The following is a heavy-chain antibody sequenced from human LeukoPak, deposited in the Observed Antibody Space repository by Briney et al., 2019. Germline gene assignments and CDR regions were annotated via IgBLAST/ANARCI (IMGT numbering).Heavy chain of an antibody. CDR1: GGFFSGYA. Sequence: ASVKVSCKASGGFFSGYAMSWLRQAPGQGLEWLGGVIPIYYITKYAQKFQDRVTITTDESTSTAYMELSSLRSEDTAVYYCAREDFGVSNYWGQGTLVTVSS. D-gene: IGHD3-3*01. CDR2: VIPIYYIT. J-gene: IGHJ4*02. CDR3: AREDFGVSNY. V-gene: IGHV1-69*05.